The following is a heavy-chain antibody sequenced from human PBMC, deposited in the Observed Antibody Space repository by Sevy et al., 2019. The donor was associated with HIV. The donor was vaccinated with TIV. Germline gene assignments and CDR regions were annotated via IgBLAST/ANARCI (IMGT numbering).Heavy chain of an antibody. CDR3: TREVYYGSGTRLYYFDY. D-gene: IGHD3-10*01. CDR2: TYYRSKWYN. CDR1: GDSVSSNSAA. J-gene: IGHJ4*02. Sequence: SQTLSLTCAISGDSVSSNSAAWNWIRQSPSRGLEWLGRTYYRSKWYNDYAVSVKSRITINPDTSKNQFSLQLNSVTPEDTAVYYCTREVYYGSGTRLYYFDYWGQGTLVTVSS. V-gene: IGHV6-1*01.